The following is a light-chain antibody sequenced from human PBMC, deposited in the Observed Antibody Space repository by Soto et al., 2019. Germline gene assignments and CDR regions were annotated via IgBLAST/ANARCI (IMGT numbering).Light chain of an antibody. Sequence: DIQMTQSPSSLSAPVGDRVTITCRASQSISTYLNWYQQKAGLAPKLLIYAASSLQSGVPSRFSGSGSGTDFTLTISSLQPEDFATYYCQQTYSTPPTFGQGTKVDI. CDR1: QSISTY. V-gene: IGKV1-39*01. J-gene: IGKJ1*01. CDR2: AAS. CDR3: QQTYSTPPT.